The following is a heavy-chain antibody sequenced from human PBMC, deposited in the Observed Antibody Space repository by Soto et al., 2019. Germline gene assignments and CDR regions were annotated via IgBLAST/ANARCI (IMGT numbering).Heavy chain of an antibody. CDR2: INHSGST. Sequence: TSETLSLTCAVYGGSFSGYYWSWIRQPPGKGLEWIGEINHSGSTNYNPSLKSRVTISVDTSKNQFSLKLSSVTAADTAVYYCARDHFNYYGSGSNNWFDPWGQGTLVTVS. J-gene: IGHJ5*02. CDR1: GGSFSGYY. V-gene: IGHV4-34*01. CDR3: ARDHFNYYGSGSNNWFDP. D-gene: IGHD3-10*01.